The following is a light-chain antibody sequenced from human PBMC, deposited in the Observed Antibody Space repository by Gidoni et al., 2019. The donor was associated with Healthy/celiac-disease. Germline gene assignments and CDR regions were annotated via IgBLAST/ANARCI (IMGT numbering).Light chain of an antibody. V-gene: IGKV3-20*01. CDR1: QSVSSSY. Sequence: IVSTQCPGTLSFSPGERATLSCRASQSVSSSYLAWYQQKPGQAPRLLIYGASSRATGIPDRFSGSGSGTDFTLTISRLEPEDFAVYYCQQYGSSPSTFGPGTKVEIK. J-gene: IGKJ4*02. CDR3: QQYGSSPST. CDR2: GAS.